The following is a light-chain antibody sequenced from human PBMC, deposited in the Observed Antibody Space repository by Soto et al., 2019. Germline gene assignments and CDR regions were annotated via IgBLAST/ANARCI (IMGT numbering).Light chain of an antibody. CDR1: QSVSNW. V-gene: IGKV1-5*01. J-gene: IGKJ1*01. Sequence: DIQMTQSPSTLSASVGDTVTVTCRASQSVSNWLAWYQQKPGKAPKLLIYDVSTLQRGVPSTFSGSGSGTEFTLTISSLQPDDIATYYCQHYFGYPVTFGQGTKVDIK. CDR3: QHYFGYPVT. CDR2: DVS.